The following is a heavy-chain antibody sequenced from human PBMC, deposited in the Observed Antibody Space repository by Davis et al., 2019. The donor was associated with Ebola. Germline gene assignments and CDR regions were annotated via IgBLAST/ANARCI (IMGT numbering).Heavy chain of an antibody. J-gene: IGHJ4*02. CDR2: ISGSGGST. Sequence: PGGSLRLSCAASGFTFSSYAMSWVRQAPGKGLEWVSAISGSGGSTYYADSVKGRFTISRDNSKNTLYLQMNSLRAEDTAVYYCASSGATASATPSGYWGQGTLVTVSS. D-gene: IGHD5-12*01. V-gene: IGHV3-23*01. CDR3: ASSGATASATPSGY. CDR1: GFTFSSYA.